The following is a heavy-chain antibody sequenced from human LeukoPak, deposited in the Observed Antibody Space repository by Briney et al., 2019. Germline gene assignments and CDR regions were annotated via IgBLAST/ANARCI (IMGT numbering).Heavy chain of an antibody. CDR1: AGSISSYY. V-gene: IGHV4-59*01. D-gene: IGHD4-17*01. CDR3: ARNYGDYV. J-gene: IGHJ4*02. Sequence: KPSETLSLTCSVFAGSISSYYWSWIRQPPGKGLEWIGHIYYSGSTNYNPSLKSRVTISVDTSKNQFSLKLSSVTAADTAVYYCARNYGDYVWGQGTLVTVSS. CDR2: IYYSGST.